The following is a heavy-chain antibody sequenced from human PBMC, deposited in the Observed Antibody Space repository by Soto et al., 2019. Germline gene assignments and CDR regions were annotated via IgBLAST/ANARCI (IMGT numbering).Heavy chain of an antibody. V-gene: IGHV4-31*03. Sequence: PSETLPLTCTVSGGSISSSSYYWSWIRQHPGKGLEWIGYIYYSGSTYYSPSLRSRVSISVDTSKNQFSLQLSSVTAADTAVYYCARVGSSASWGQGTLVTVSS. D-gene: IGHD3-16*01. CDR1: GGSISSSSYY. CDR2: IYYSGST. J-gene: IGHJ5*02. CDR3: ARVGSSAS.